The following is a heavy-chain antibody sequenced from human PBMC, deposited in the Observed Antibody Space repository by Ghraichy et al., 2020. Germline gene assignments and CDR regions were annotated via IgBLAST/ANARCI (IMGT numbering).Heavy chain of an antibody. CDR2: ISYDGSTK. J-gene: IGHJ6*02. D-gene: IGHD6-6*01. Sequence: GESLNISCAASGFTFSNYAIHWVRQAPGKGLEWVAVISYDGSTKYYADSVKGRFTLSRDNSKNTLYLQMNSLRPEDTAVYYCARMGAARGYYYYAMDVWGQGTTVTVSS. CDR1: GFTFSNYA. CDR3: ARMGAARGYYYYAMDV. V-gene: IGHV3-30-3*01.